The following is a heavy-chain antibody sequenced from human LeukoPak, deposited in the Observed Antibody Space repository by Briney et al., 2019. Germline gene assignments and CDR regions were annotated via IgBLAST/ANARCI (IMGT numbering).Heavy chain of an antibody. V-gene: IGHV4-4*07. CDR2: IYTSGST. Sequence: PSETLSLTCTVSGGSISSYYWSWIRQPAGKGLEWIGRIYTSGSTNYNPSLKSRVTMSVDTSKNQFSLKLSSVTAADTAVYYCAREHRVGAPGNAFDIWGQGTMVTVSS. J-gene: IGHJ3*02. CDR1: GGSISSYY. D-gene: IGHD1-26*01. CDR3: AREHRVGAPGNAFDI.